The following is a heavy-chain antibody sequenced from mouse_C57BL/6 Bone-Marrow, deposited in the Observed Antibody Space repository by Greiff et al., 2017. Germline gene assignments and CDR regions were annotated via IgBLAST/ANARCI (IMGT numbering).Heavy chain of an antibody. V-gene: IGHV1-7*01. J-gene: IGHJ2*01. CDR1: GYTFTSYW. Sequence: VQLQQSGAELVKPGASVKLSCKASGYTFTSYWMHWVKQRPGQGLEWIGNIHPSSGYTKYNEKFKDKATLTADKSSSTAYMQLSSLTYEDSAVYYCARTGCFGLFDYWGQGTTLTVSS. CDR2: IHPSSGYT. CDR3: ARTGCFGLFDY.